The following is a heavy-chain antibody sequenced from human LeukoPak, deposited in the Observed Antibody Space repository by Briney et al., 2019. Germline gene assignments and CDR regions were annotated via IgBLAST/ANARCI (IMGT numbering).Heavy chain of an antibody. V-gene: IGHV1-69*13. CDR3: ARVPPPLPNWFDP. Sequence: ASVKVSCKASGGTFSSYAISWVRQAPGQGLEWMGGIIPIFGTANYAQKFQGRVTITADESTSTAYMELSSLRSEDTAVYYCARVPPPLPNWFDPWGQGTLVTVSS. J-gene: IGHJ5*02. CDR2: IIPIFGTA. CDR1: GGTFSSYA.